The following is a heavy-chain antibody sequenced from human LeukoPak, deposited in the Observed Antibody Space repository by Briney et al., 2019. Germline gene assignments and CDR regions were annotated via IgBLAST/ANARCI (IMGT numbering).Heavy chain of an antibody. CDR1: GGSFSSYY. J-gene: IGHJ4*02. D-gene: IGHD5-12*01. CDR2: IYYSGST. CDR3: ARRYGGYSNFGY. Sequence: SETLSLTCTVSGGSFSSYYWSWIRQPPGKGLEWIGYIYYSGSTSYNPSLKSRVTISVDTSKNQFSLKLSSVTAADTAAYYCARRYGGYSNFGYWGQGTLVTVSS. V-gene: IGHV4-59*08.